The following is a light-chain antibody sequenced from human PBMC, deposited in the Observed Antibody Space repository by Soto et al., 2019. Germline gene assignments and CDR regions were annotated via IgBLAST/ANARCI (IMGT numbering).Light chain of an antibody. CDR3: QQCGSSST. CDR2: GAS. Sequence: EIVLTQSPCTLSLSPGERATLSCRASQTFSNSFLSWFQQIPGQAPSLLIYGASMRATGIPDIFSGSGSGTDFTLTISRLEPEDFAVYYCQQCGSSSTFGQGTRLEIK. CDR1: QTFSNSF. V-gene: IGKV3-20*01. J-gene: IGKJ5*01.